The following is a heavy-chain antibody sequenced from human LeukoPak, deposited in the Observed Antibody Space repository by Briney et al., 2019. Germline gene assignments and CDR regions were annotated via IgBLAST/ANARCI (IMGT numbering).Heavy chain of an antibody. CDR3: ARANYGDYVLGH. Sequence: GSLSLSCAASGFTFSSYGMHWVRQAPGKGLEWVAVIWYDGSNKYYADSVKGRFTISRDNSKNTLYLQMNSLRAEDTAVYYCARANYGDYVLGHWGQGTLVTVSS. CDR2: IWYDGSNK. CDR1: GFTFSSYG. V-gene: IGHV3-33*01. D-gene: IGHD4-17*01. J-gene: IGHJ4*02.